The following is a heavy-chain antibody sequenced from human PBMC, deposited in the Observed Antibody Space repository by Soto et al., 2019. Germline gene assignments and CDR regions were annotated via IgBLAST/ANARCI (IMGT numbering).Heavy chain of an antibody. CDR3: ASGGSGYTWFKEF. Sequence: QEQLVQSGAEVKKPGSSVKVSCKASGGLFSSYPISWVRQVPGQGLEWMGGIIPVFQTAYYTQRFQGRVTIPADESTTTAYRELSSLRSEDTAIYYCASGGSGYTWFKEFWGQGTLVTVSS. J-gene: IGHJ4*02. CDR1: GGLFSSYP. D-gene: IGHD2-15*01. CDR2: IIPVFQTA. V-gene: IGHV1-69*01.